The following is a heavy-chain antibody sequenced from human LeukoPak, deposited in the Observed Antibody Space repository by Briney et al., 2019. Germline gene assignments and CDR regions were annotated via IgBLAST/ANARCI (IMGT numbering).Heavy chain of an antibody. CDR2: IYSGGST. V-gene: IGHV3-53*01. CDR3: ASMYSSSWYGFSFDY. Sequence: GGSLRLSCAASGFTFSSYAMSWVRQAPGKGLEWVSVIYSGGSTYYADSVKGRFTISRDNSKNTLYLQMNSLRAEDTAVYYCASMYSSSWYGFSFDYWGQGTLVTVSS. CDR1: GFTFSSYA. D-gene: IGHD6-13*01. J-gene: IGHJ4*02.